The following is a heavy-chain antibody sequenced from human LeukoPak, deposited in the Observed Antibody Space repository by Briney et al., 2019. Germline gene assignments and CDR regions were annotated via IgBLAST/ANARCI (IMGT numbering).Heavy chain of an antibody. J-gene: IGHJ4*02. CDR1: GFSFSSYG. D-gene: IGHD6-6*01. Sequence: GGSLRLSCGASGFSFSSYGMNWVRQAPGERLEWVSSISSLSNNIYYADSVKGRFPISRDNAKNSLYLQMNSLRAEDTAVYYCARDSLARPLGYWGQGTLVTVSS. V-gene: IGHV3-21*04. CDR3: ARDSLARPLGY. CDR2: ISSLSNNI.